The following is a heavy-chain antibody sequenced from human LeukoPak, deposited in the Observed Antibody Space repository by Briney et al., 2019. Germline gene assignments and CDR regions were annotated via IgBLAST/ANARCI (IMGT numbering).Heavy chain of an antibody. J-gene: IGHJ4*02. CDR2: ISTSSSTI. CDR1: GFTFRTYS. V-gene: IGHV3-48*01. D-gene: IGHD3-9*01. Sequence: GGSLTLSCAASGFTFRTYSMNWVRQAPGKGLEWVSYISTSSSTIYYADSVKGRFTISRDNAENSLYLQMNSLRVEDTAVYYCARDYTRDVYNIWGQGTLVTVSS. CDR3: ARDYTRDVYNI.